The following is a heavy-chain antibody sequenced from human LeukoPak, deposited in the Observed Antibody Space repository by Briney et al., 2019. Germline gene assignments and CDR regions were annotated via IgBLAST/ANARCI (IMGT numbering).Heavy chain of an antibody. CDR3: AGEGSRYCSGGSCYFS. Sequence: PSQTLSLTCTVSGGSISSGSYYWSWIRQPAGKGLEWLGRIYTSGSTNYNPSLKSRVTISVDTSKNQFSLKLSSVTAADTAVYYCAGEGSRYCSGGSCYFSWGQGTLVTVSS. D-gene: IGHD2-15*01. J-gene: IGHJ5*02. V-gene: IGHV4-61*02. CDR1: GGSISSGSYY. CDR2: IYTSGST.